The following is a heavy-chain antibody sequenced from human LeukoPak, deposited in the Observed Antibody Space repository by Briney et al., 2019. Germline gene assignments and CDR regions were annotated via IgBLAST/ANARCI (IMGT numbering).Heavy chain of an antibody. D-gene: IGHD6-6*01. CDR2: INHSGST. CDR3: ARGVWSSSSLGMDV. J-gene: IGHJ6*02. CDR1: GGSFSGYY. Sequence: KTSETLSLTCAVYGGSFSGYYWSWIRQPPGKGLEWIGEINHSGSTNYNPSLKSRVTISVDTSKNQFSLKLSSVTAADTAVYYCARGVWSSSSLGMDVWGQGTTVTVSS. V-gene: IGHV4-34*01.